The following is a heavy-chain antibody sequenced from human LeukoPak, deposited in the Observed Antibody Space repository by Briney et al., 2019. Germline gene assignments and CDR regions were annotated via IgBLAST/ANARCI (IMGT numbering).Heavy chain of an antibody. V-gene: IGHV3-48*03. CDR3: AKFYLELYYYYYMDV. Sequence: GGSLRLSCAASGFTFSTYEMNWVRQAPGKGLEWVSYISSSGSTIYYADSVKGRFTISRDNAKNSLYLQMNSLRAEDTAVYYCAKFYLELYYYYYMDVWGKGTTVTVSS. D-gene: IGHD1-26*01. J-gene: IGHJ6*03. CDR2: ISSSGSTI. CDR1: GFTFSTYE.